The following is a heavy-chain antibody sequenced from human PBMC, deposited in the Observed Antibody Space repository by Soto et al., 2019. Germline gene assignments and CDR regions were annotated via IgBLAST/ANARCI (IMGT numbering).Heavy chain of an antibody. V-gene: IGHV1-69*13. J-gene: IGHJ6*02. CDR1: GYTFTSYG. CDR2: IIPIFGTA. Sequence: ASVKVSCKASGYTFTSYGISWVRQAPGQGLEWMGGIIPIFGTANYAQKFQGRVTITADESTSTAYMELSSLRSEDTAVYYCARATGIVLVPAAMFEYYYYGMDVWGQGTTVTVSS. D-gene: IGHD2-2*01. CDR3: ARATGIVLVPAAMFEYYYYGMDV.